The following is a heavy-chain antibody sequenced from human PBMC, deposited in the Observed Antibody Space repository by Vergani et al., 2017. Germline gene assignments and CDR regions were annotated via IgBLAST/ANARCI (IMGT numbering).Heavy chain of an antibody. D-gene: IGHD3-10*01. CDR2: ISSSSSYI. J-gene: IGHJ6*02. Sequence: EVQLVESGGGLVKPGGSLRLSCAASGFTFSSYSMNWVRQAPGKGLEWVSSISSSSSYIYYADSVKGRFTISRDNAKNSLYLQMNSLRAEDTAVYYCASDSSYYGSGSYPYYYYYGMDVWGQGTTVTVSS. CDR3: ASDSSYYGSGSYPYYYYYGMDV. V-gene: IGHV3-21*01. CDR1: GFTFSSYS.